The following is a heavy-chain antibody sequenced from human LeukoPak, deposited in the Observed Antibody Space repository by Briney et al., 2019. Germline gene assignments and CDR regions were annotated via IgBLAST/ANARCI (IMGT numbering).Heavy chain of an antibody. CDR1: GFTFSSYA. Sequence: GGSLRLSCAASGFTFSSYAMSWVRQAPGKGLDWVSAISGSGGSTYYADSVKGRFTISRDNSKNTLYLQMNSLRAEDTAVYYCAKRESCSGGSCYSPHFDYWGQGTLVTVSS. V-gene: IGHV3-23*01. CDR3: AKRESCSGGSCYSPHFDY. CDR2: ISGSGGST. D-gene: IGHD2-15*01. J-gene: IGHJ4*02.